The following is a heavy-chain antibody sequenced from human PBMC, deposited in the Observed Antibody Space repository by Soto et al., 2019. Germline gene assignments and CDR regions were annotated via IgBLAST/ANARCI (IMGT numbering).Heavy chain of an antibody. CDR1: GYTFTNYY. CDR2: MNPRSGGS. Sequence: GASVKVSCKASGYTFTNYYMHWLRQAPGQGLEWMGWMNPRSGGSKYAQAFQDRVTMTRDASISTAYMEMTSLRHGDTAVYFCARSDDSTSYPLDFWGPGTLVTVS. D-gene: IGHD4-4*01. CDR3: ARSDDSTSYPLDF. J-gene: IGHJ4*02. V-gene: IGHV1-2*02.